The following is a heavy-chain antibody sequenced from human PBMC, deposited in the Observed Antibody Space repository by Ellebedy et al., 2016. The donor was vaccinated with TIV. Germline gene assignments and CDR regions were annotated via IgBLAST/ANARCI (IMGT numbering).Heavy chain of an antibody. Sequence: SGPTLVQPTQTLTLTCTFSGFSLSPRGVGMGWIRQPPGKALEWLALIYWDDDKRYSPSLKSRLTITKDTSKNQVVLTMTNMDPVDTATYYGAREDYYGSGSRRVDPWGQGTLVTVSS. CDR1: GFSLSPRGVG. V-gene: IGHV2-5*02. J-gene: IGHJ5*02. CDR2: IYWDDDK. D-gene: IGHD3-10*01. CDR3: AREDYYGSGSRRVDP.